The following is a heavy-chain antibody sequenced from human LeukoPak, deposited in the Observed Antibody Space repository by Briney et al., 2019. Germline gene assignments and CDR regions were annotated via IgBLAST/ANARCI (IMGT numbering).Heavy chain of an antibody. D-gene: IGHD3-10*01. CDR1: GASISRDY. CDR2: INHSGYT. CDR3: ARSYMIRGVTVYY. Sequence: SSDTLSLTCTVCGASISRDYWSWLRQPPGEALEWVGSINHSGYTNYNPSLKSRVTISVDTSKSQFSLKLSSVTAADTAVYYCARSYMIRGVTVYYCCRGTLVTVS. V-gene: IGHV4-59*07. J-gene: IGHJ4*02.